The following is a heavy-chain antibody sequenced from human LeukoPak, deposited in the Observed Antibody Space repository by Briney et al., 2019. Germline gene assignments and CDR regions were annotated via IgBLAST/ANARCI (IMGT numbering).Heavy chain of an antibody. J-gene: IGHJ4*02. V-gene: IGHV3-15*01. D-gene: IGHD6-13*01. CDR1: GFTFSSYS. Sequence: KSGGSLRLSCAASGFTFSSYSMNWVRQAPGKGLEWVGRIKSKTDGGTTDYAAPVKGRFTISRDDSKNTLYLQMNSLKTEDTAVYYCTTDFLVLAAAGTYYWGQGTLVTVSS. CDR3: TTDFLVLAAAGTYY. CDR2: IKSKTDGGTT.